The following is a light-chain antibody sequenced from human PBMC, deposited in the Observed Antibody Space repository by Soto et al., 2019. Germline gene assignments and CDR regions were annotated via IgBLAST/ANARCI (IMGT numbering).Light chain of an antibody. CDR3: AAWDDSLNGVV. CDR1: SSNMGSNI. V-gene: IGLV1-44*01. Sequence: QSVLTQPPSAYGTPGQRVTISCSGSSSNMGSNIVNWYQQLPGAAPKLLIYSKDQRPSGVPDRFSGSKSGTSASLAISGLHSEDEADYYCAAWDDSLNGVVFGGGTKLTVL. J-gene: IGLJ2*01. CDR2: SKD.